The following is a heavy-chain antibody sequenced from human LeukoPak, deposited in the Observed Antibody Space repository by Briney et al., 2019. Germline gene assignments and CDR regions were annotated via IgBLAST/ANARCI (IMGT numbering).Heavy chain of an antibody. CDR3: AREIITGTIVFDY. J-gene: IGHJ4*02. CDR2: INRSGSS. Sequence: SETLSLTCAVYGGSFSDYYWSWIRQPPGKGLEWIGEINRSGSSNYNPSLKSRVTISVDTSKNQISLKLSSVTAADTAVYYCAREIITGTIVFDYWGQGTLVTVSS. V-gene: IGHV4-34*01. CDR1: GGSFSDYY. D-gene: IGHD1-7*01.